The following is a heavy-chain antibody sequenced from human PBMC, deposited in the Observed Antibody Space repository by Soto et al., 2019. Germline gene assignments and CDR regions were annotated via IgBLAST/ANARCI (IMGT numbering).Heavy chain of an antibody. CDR2: IYYSGDT. J-gene: IGHJ5*02. CDR3: SKHFGGSGSYPRGFDP. Sequence: SETKCVTSTVADGYVRSGGCYWSWIKQPPGKGLEWIGSIYYSGDTYYNPPLKSRVTISVDTSKNQFSLKLNSVTAADTAVYYCSKHFGGSGSYPRGFDPWGHGTLVTVSS. D-gene: IGHD3-10*01. CDR1: DGYVRSGGCY. V-gene: IGHV4-39*01.